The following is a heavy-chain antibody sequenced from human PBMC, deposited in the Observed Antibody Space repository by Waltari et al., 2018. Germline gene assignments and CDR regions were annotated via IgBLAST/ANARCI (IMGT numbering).Heavy chain of an antibody. V-gene: IGHV4-34*01. CDR2: INHSRST. D-gene: IGHD2-8*01. J-gene: IGHJ6*03. CDR3: ARCRVVLMVYAIPYYYYYYMDV. CDR1: GGSFSGYY. Sequence: QLHLQPWGAGLLRPSETRSLTCAVYGGSFSGYYWSWTRPPPGKGLGWIGEINHSRSTNYNPSLKSRVTISVDTSKNQFSLKLSSVTAADTAVYYCARCRVVLMVYAIPYYYYYYMDVWGKGTTVTISS.